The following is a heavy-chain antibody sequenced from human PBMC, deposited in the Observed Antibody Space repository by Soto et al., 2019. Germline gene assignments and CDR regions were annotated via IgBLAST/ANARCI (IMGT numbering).Heavy chain of an antibody. CDR2: IYYSGST. J-gene: IGHJ4*02. Sequence: SETLSLTCTVSGGSISSSSYYWGWIRQPPGKGMEWIGSIYYSGSTYYNPSLKSRVTISVDTSKNQFSLKLSSVTAADTAVYYCARLQTGIAAAGTEFTTYYFDYWGQGTLVTVSS. V-gene: IGHV4-39*01. CDR3: ARLQTGIAAAGTEFTTYYFDY. D-gene: IGHD6-13*01. CDR1: GGSISSSSYY.